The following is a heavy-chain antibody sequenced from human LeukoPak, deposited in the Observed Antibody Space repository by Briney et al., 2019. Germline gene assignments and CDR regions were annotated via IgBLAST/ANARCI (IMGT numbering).Heavy chain of an antibody. V-gene: IGHV1-69*13. CDR2: IIPIFGTA. D-gene: IGHD5-18*01. CDR1: GGTFNSYA. Sequence: SVKVSCKASGGTFNSYAISWVRQAPGQGLEWMGGIIPIFGTANYAQKFQGRVTITADESTSTAYMELSSLRSEDTAVYYCARARDWAGYSYGFYYWGQGTLVTVSS. CDR3: ARARDWAGYSYGFYY. J-gene: IGHJ4*02.